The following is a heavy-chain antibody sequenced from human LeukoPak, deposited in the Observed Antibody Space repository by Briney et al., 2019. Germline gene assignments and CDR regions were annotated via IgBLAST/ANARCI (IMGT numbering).Heavy chain of an antibody. V-gene: IGHV3-23*01. Sequence: GGSLRLSCAASGFTFSSYAMNWVRQAPGEGLEWVSGISSSGGTTYYADSVKGRFTISRDNSKNTLYLQMNSLRGEDTAVYYCAKEDPGAMFDCWGQGTLVTVSS. D-gene: IGHD1-26*01. CDR1: GFTFSSYA. J-gene: IGHJ4*02. CDR3: AKEDPGAMFDC. CDR2: ISSSGGTT.